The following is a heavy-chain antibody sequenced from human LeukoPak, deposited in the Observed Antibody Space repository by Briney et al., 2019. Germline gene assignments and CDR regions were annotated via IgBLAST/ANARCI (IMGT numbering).Heavy chain of an antibody. Sequence: GGSLRLSCAASGFTFSGYSMNWVRQAPGKGLEWVSFISSSGSTSYYGDSVKGRFTISRDSAKNSLYLQMNSLRDEDTAVYYCARWFPYSSSSGYWGQGTLVTVSS. CDR2: ISSSGSTS. J-gene: IGHJ4*02. D-gene: IGHD6-6*01. CDR1: GFTFSGYS. CDR3: ARWFPYSSSSGY. V-gene: IGHV3-48*02.